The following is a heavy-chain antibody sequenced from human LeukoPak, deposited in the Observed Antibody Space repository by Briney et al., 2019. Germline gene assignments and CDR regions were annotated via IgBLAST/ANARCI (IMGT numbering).Heavy chain of an antibody. CDR1: GFTFDDYA. D-gene: IGHD3-3*01. CDR2: ISWNSGSI. V-gene: IGHV3-9*01. J-gene: IGHJ6*03. Sequence: GWSLRLSCAASGFTFDDYAMHWVRQAPGTGLEWVSGISWNSGSIGYADSVKGRFTISRDNAKNSLYLQMNSLRAEDTALYYCAKDITSYYDFWSGHVPGYYYYMDVWGKGTTVTVSS. CDR3: AKDITSYYDFWSGHVPGYYYYMDV.